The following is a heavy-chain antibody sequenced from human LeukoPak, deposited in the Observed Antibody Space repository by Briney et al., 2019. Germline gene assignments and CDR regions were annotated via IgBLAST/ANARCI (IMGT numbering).Heavy chain of an antibody. D-gene: IGHD2-2*02. CDR3: AREARVVPAAILNY. CDR2: INPSGGST. J-gene: IGHJ4*02. CDR1: GYTFTSYY. Sequence: ASVKVSCRASGYTFTSYYIHWVRQAPGQGLEWMGIINPSGGSTTYAQKFQGRVTMTRDTSTSTVYMELSSLRSEDTAVYYCAREARVVPAAILNYWGQGTLVTVSS. V-gene: IGHV1-46*01.